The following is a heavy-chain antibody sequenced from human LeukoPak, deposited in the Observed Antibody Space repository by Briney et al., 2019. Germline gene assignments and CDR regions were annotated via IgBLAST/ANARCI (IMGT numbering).Heavy chain of an antibody. CDR1: GFSFSYYW. CDR2: IKQDGSEK. D-gene: IGHD1-26*01. CDR3: ARGGSRRLDY. V-gene: IGHV3-7*03. Sequence: GGSLRLSCAASGFSFSYYWMSWVCQAPGKGLEWVANIKQDGSEKYYVDSVKGRFTISRDNAKNSLYLQMNSLRVEDTAVYYCARGGSRRLDYWGQGTLVTVSS. J-gene: IGHJ4*02.